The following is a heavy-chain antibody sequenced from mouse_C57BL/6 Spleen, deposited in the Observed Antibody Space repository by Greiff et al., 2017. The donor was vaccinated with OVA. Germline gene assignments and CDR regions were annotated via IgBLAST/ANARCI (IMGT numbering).Heavy chain of an antibody. V-gene: IGHV1-80*01. J-gene: IGHJ2*01. CDR1: GYAFSSYW. CDR2: IYPGDGDT. D-gene: IGHD2-3*01. Sequence: LQESGAELVKPGASVKIPCKASGYAFSSYWMNWVKQRPGKGLEWIGQIYPGDGDTNYNGKFKGKATLTADKSSSTAYMQLSSLTSEDSAVYFCARGSDGYYPYFDYWGQGTTLTVSS. CDR3: ARGSDGYYPYFDY.